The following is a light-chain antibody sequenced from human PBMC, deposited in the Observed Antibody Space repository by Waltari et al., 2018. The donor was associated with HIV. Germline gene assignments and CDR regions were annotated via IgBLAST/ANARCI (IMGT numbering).Light chain of an antibody. Sequence: QSALPQPRSVSGSPGQSVTISCTGTSSDVGGYNYVSWYQHPPGRAPKLMISDVRKRPSGVPDRFSGSKSGNTASLTISGLQAEDEADYYCCSYAGSYTLVFGGGTKLTVL. CDR3: CSYAGSYTLV. J-gene: IGLJ3*02. CDR2: DVR. V-gene: IGLV2-11*01. CDR1: SSDVGGYNY.